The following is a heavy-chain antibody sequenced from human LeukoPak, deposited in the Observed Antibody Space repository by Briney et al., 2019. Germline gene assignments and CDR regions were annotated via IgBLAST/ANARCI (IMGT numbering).Heavy chain of an antibody. V-gene: IGHV4-34*01. Sequence: SETLSLTCAVYGGSFSGYYWSWIRQPPGKGLEWIGEINHSGSTNYNPSLKSRVTISVDMSKNQFSLKLSSVTAADTAVYYCARRSLFSRVRGVITRDYWGQGTLVTVSS. D-gene: IGHD3-10*01. CDR1: GGSFSGYY. CDR2: INHSGST. J-gene: IGHJ4*02. CDR3: ARRSLFSRVRGVITRDY.